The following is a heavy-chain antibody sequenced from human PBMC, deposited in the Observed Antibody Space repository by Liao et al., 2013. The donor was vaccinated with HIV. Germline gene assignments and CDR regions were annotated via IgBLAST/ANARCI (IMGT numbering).Heavy chain of an antibody. CDR3: ARKGVGIDAFDI. CDR1: YGSISGYY. Sequence: QVQLQESGPRLVKPSETLSLTCSVSYGSISGYYWSWIRQPAGKGLEWIGRIYSSGSTHSNPSLKSRLTMSVDTSRNQFSLNLNSVTAADTAVYYCARKGVGIDAFDIWGQGTMVTVSS. CDR2: IYSSGST. D-gene: IGHD3-10*01. J-gene: IGHJ3*02. V-gene: IGHV4-4*07.